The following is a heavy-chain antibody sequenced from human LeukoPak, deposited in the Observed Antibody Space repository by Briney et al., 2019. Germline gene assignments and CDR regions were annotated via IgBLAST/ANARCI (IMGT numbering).Heavy chain of an antibody. CDR2: IYSGGST. D-gene: IGHD1-26*01. Sequence: PGGSLRLSCAASGFTVSSNYMSWVRQAPGKGLEWVSVIYSGGSTYYADSVKGRFTISRDNSKNSLYLQMNSLRAEDMALYYCAKASGANWLNVFDIWGQGTMVPVP. J-gene: IGHJ3*02. CDR1: GFTVSSNY. V-gene: IGHV3-53*05. CDR3: AKASGANWLNVFDI.